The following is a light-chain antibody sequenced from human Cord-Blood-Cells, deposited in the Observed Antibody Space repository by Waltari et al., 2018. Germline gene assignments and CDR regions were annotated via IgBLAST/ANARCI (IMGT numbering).Light chain of an antibody. V-gene: IGLV2-8*01. J-gene: IGLJ1*01. CDR2: EVS. CDR1: SSAVGGYNY. CDR3: SSYAGSNNYV. Sequence: QSALTQPPSASGSPGQSVTISCTRTSSAVGGYNYLSWYQQHPGKAPQRMIYEVSKRPSGVPDRFSGSKSGNTASRTVSGRQAEDEADYYCSSYAGSNNYVFGTGTKVTVL.